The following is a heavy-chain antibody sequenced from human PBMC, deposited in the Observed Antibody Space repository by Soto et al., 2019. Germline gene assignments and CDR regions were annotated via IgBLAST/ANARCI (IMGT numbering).Heavy chain of an antibody. CDR1: GFTFSSYS. D-gene: IGHD7-27*01. J-gene: IGHJ4*02. CDR2: ISSSSSYI. V-gene: IGHV3-21*01. CDR3: VRDLLGSGGHFDY. Sequence: GGSLRLSCAASGFTFSSYSMNWVRQAPGKGLEWVSSISSSSSYIYYADSVKGRSTISRDNAKNSLYLQMNSLRAEDTAVYYCVRDLLGSGGHFDYWGQGTPVTVSS.